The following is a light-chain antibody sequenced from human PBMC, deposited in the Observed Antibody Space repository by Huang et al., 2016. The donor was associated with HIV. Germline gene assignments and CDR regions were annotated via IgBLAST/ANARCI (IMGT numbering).Light chain of an antibody. V-gene: IGKV3-15*01. CDR3: QQYYTWPRT. CDR1: QSVRDN. Sequence: EVLMTQSPVALSESPGGRVTISCWASQSVRDNLAWFQHKPGQAPRLLVHGSSTRATGVPARFSGSGSGTGFTLTITSLQSEDYAVYYCQQYYTWPRTFGQGTRVE. J-gene: IGKJ1*01. CDR2: GSS.